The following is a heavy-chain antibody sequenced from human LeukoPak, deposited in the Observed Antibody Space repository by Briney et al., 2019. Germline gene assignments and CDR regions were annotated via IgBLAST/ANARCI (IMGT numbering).Heavy chain of an antibody. CDR3: ATGESFSSYYY. CDR1: GFTFSSYW. Sequence: GGSLRLSCAASGFTFSSYWMHWVRQAPGKGLVWVSRINPDGRTTTYADSVKGRFTISRDNSKNTLYLQMNSLRAEDTAVYYCATGESFSSYYYWGQGTLVTVSS. D-gene: IGHD6-6*01. V-gene: IGHV3-74*01. CDR2: INPDGRTT. J-gene: IGHJ4*02.